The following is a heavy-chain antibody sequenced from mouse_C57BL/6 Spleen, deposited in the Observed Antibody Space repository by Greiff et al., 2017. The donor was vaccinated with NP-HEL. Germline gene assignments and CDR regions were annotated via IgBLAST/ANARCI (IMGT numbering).Heavy chain of an antibody. J-gene: IGHJ2*01. CDR3: ARQDNYYGSSYVDY. D-gene: IGHD1-1*01. CDR1: GFTFSDYG. V-gene: IGHV5-17*01. CDR2: ISSGSSTI. Sequence: VQLKESGGGLVKPGGSLKLSCAASGFTFSDYGMHWVRQAPEKGLEWVAYISSGSSTIYYADTVKGRFTISRDNAKNTLFLQMTSLRSEDTAMYYCARQDNYYGSSYVDYWGQGTTLTVSS.